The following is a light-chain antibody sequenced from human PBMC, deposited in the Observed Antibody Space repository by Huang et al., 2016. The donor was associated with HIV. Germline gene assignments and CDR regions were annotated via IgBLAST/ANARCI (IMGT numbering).Light chain of an antibody. Sequence: DIQMTQSPSSLSASVGARVTITCRASQSMTDSLNWYQQRPGEAPKLLIYAASHLQSGVPSRFSGSGSGTDFTLTISSLQPEDFATYYCQQSHSSLTFGPGTKVDIK. CDR3: QQSHSSLT. J-gene: IGKJ3*01. V-gene: IGKV1-39*01. CDR1: QSMTDS. CDR2: AAS.